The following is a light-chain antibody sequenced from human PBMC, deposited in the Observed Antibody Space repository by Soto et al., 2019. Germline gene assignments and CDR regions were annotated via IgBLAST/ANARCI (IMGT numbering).Light chain of an antibody. J-gene: IGKJ1*01. Sequence: DIQMTQSPSSLSASVGDRVTITCRASQPISNYLNWYQQKPGEAPKLLISVASSLQGGVPSRFSGSGSVTDFTLTISSLQPEDFATYYCQQSYSTVRTFGQGTKVEIK. CDR3: QQSYSTVRT. CDR2: VAS. V-gene: IGKV1-39*01. CDR1: QPISNY.